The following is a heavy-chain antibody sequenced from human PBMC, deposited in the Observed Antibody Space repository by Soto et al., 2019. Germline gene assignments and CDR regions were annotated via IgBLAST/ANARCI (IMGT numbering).Heavy chain of an antibody. Sequence: QVQLQESGPGLVTPSETLSLTCTVPGGSINNYYWSWIRQPPGKGLEWIAYIYYTGSTNYNPSLKSRATTSIDTSRNPFSLKLSSVTAADTAVYYCARQSLDCSGGSCYTYYFDYWGQGTLVTVSS. V-gene: IGHV4-59*08. CDR1: GGSINNYY. D-gene: IGHD2-15*01. J-gene: IGHJ4*02. CDR3: ARQSLDCSGGSCYTYYFDY. CDR2: IYYTGST.